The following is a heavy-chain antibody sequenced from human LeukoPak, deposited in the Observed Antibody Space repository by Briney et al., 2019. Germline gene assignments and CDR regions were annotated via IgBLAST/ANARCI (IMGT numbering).Heavy chain of an antibody. J-gene: IGHJ4*02. Sequence: AGSLSLSCAASGFTFSSYSMNWVRQAPGKGLEWVSSISSSSSYIYYADSVKGRFTISRDNAKNSLYLQVNSLRAEDTAVYYCARDTRTTVTAAGYFDYWGQGSLVTVSS. D-gene: IGHD4-17*01. CDR3: ARDTRTTVTAAGYFDY. CDR2: ISSSSSYI. CDR1: GFTFSSYS. V-gene: IGHV3-21*01.